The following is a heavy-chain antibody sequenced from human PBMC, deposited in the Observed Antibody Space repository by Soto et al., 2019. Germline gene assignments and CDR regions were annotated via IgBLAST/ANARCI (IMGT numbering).Heavy chain of an antibody. CDR2: IIPVFGTT. CDR1: GGLFSSFA. CDR3: ARGGGPYVWFNEF. Sequence: SVKVSCKASGGLFSSFAISWVRQAPGQGLEWMGGIIPVFGTTNYAQKFQDRVTITADESTNTAYMELSSLRSDDTAMYYCARGGGPYVWFNEFWGQGTQVTVSS. J-gene: IGHJ4*02. D-gene: IGHD3-16*01. V-gene: IGHV1-69*13.